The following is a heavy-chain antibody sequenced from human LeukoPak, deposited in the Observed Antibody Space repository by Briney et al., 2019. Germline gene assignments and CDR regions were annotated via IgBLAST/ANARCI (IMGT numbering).Heavy chain of an antibody. CDR1: GGSISSSSYY. D-gene: IGHD3-10*01. V-gene: IGHV4-39*07. Sequence: PSETLSLTCTVSGGSISSSSYYWGWIRQPPGKGLEWIGSIYYSGSTYYNPSLKSRVTLSVDTSKNQFSLKLSSVTAADTAVYYCAREKSIWFGESSGAFDIWGQGTMVTVSS. CDR3: AREKSIWFGESSGAFDI. CDR2: IYYSGST. J-gene: IGHJ3*02.